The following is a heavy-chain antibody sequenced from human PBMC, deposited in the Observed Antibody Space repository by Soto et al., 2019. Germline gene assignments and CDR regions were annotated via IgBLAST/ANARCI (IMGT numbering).Heavy chain of an antibody. J-gene: IGHJ6*02. CDR2: SGSGGHT. CDR3: SRIPAARPRDYYFYGMDV. Sequence: GGSLRLSCAASGFTFTDYYMTWIRRAPGMGLEWISYSGSGGHTNYADSVKGRFTISRDNAKNSLYLQMNSLTAEDTAVYFCSRIPAARPRDYYFYGMDVWGQGTTVTVSS. CDR1: GFTFTDYY. D-gene: IGHD6-6*01. V-gene: IGHV3-11*06.